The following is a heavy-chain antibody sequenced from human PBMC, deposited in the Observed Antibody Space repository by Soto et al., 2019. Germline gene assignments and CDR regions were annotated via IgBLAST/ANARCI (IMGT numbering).Heavy chain of an antibody. J-gene: IGHJ4*02. D-gene: IGHD5-12*01. CDR3: ARVVPDGYSDY. CDR1: GGSIINDY. V-gene: IGHV4-59*01. CDR2: VSYTGRI. Sequence: PSETLCLTCTVSGGSIINDYWSWIRQPPGKGLEWIGYVSYTGRINNNPSLKSRVTISVDKSKNQFSLNLRSVTAADTAVYFCARVVPDGYSDYWGQGTLVTVS.